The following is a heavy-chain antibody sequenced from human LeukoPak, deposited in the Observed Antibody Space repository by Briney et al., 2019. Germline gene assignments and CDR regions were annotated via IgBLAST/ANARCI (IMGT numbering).Heavy chain of an antibody. V-gene: IGHV3-33*01. Sequence: GGSLRLSCAASGFTFSSYGMHWVRQAPGKGLEWVAVIWHDGSNKYYADSVKGRFTISRDNSKNTLYLQMNSLRAEDTAVYYCARIPPEGEGAGYWGQGTLVTVSS. J-gene: IGHJ4*02. CDR3: ARIPPEGEGAGY. CDR1: GFTFSSYG. CDR2: IWHDGSNK. D-gene: IGHD2-21*01.